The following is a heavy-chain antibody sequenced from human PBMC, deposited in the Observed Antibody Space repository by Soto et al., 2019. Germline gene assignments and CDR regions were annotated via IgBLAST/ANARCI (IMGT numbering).Heavy chain of an antibody. CDR2: INSDGSSI. CDR1: KFTITSYW. CDR3: AREVSHGYVLRGMDV. J-gene: IGHJ6*02. D-gene: IGHD5-18*01. V-gene: IGHV3-74*01. Sequence: EVPLVESGGGLVQPGGSVRLSCAASKFTITSYWMHWVRPAPGKGLVWVSRINSDGSSISYADAVKGRFTISRDNAKNTLYLQRNSLRVEDTAVYYCAREVSHGYVLRGMDVWGQGTTVTVFS.